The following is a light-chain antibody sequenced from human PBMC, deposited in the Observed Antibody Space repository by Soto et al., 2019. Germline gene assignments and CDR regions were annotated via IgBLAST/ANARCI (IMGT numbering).Light chain of an antibody. J-gene: IGKJ1*01. V-gene: IGKV1-39*01. CDR3: QQSSSTLWT. CDR2: AAS. Sequence: DMQRTPTPYSLSSALGDKNTITCRASQSISSYLNWYHQKPGKAPKLLIYAASSLQSGVPSRFSGSGSGTDFTPTISSLQPEDFATYYCQQSSSTLWTFGQGTKVAI. CDR1: QSISSY.